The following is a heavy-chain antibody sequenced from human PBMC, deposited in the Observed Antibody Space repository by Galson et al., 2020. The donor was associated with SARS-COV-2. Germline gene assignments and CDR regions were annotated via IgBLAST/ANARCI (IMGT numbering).Heavy chain of an antibody. CDR1: AFIFSSYS. CDR2: ISTSSGYM. CDR3: ARGDYYYGMDV. Sequence: GGSLRLSCAASAFIFSSYSMNWVRQAPGKGMEWVSAISTSSGYMYYADSVKGRFTISRDSAKNSVYLQMNSLRVEDTAVYYCARGDYYYGMDVWGHGTTVTVSS. V-gene: IGHV3-21*01. J-gene: IGHJ6*02.